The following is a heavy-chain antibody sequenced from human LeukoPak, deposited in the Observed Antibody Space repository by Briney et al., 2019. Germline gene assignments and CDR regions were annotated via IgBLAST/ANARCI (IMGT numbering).Heavy chain of an antibody. CDR2: INPNSGGT. J-gene: IGHJ4*02. V-gene: IGHV1-2*02. D-gene: IGHD1-26*01. CDR3: ARVGPSGSYYEY. Sequence: EASVKVSCKASGYTFTGYYMHWVRQAPGQGLEWMGWINPNSGGTNYAQKFQGRVTMTKDTSISTAYMELSRLRSDDTAVYYCARVGPSGSYYEYWGQGTLVTVSS. CDR1: GYTFTGYY.